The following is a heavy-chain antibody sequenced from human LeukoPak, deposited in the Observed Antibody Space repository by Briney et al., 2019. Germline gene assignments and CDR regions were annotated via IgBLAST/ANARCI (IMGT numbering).Heavy chain of an antibody. CDR3: TTGLSPTIDY. CDR2: IRSKAYGGTT. CDR1: GFTFGEYA. Sequence: GGSLRLSCTASGFTFGEYAMSWFRQAAGKGLEWVGFIRSKAYGGTTEYAASVKGRFTISRDDSKSIAYLQMNSLKTEDTAVYYCTTGLSPTIDYWGQGTLVTVSS. D-gene: IGHD3-9*01. V-gene: IGHV3-49*03. J-gene: IGHJ4*02.